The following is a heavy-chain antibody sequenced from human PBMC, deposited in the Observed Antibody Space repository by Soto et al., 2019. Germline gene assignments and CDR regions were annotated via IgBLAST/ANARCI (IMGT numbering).Heavy chain of an antibody. V-gene: IGHV1-3*01. D-gene: IGHD3-10*01. Sequence: ASVKVSCKASGYTFTSYAMRWVRQAPGQRLEWMGWINAGNGNTNYAQKLPGRVTMTTDTSTSTAYMELRSLRSDDTAVYYCARVNHYYGSGSYPDDAFDIWGQGTMVTVSS. CDR2: INAGNGNT. CDR3: ARVNHYYGSGSYPDDAFDI. CDR1: GYTFTSYA. J-gene: IGHJ3*02.